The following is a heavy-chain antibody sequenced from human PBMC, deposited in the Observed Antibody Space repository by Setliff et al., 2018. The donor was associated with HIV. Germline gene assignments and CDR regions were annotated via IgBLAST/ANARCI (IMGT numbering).Heavy chain of an antibody. J-gene: IGHJ4*02. CDR1: GFTFSNYW. D-gene: IGHD6-19*01. V-gene: IGHV3-7*03. CDR3: AMAVIFDY. Sequence: PGGSLRLSWAASGFTFSNYWMSWVRQVPGKGLEWVANIKQDGSEENYLSSVKGRFTISRDNAKNSLYLQMNSLRAEDTAVYYCAMAVIFDYWGQGTLVTVSS. CDR2: IKQDGSEE.